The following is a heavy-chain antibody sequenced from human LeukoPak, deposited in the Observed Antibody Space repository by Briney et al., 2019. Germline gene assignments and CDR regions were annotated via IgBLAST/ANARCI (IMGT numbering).Heavy chain of an antibody. J-gene: IGHJ3*02. D-gene: IGHD6-6*01. Sequence: ASVKVSCKASGYTFTGYHMHWVRQAPGQGLEWMGRINPNSGGTNYAQKFQGRVTMTRDTSISTAYMELSRLRSDDTAVYYCARRLVFDAFDIWGQGTMVTVSS. V-gene: IGHV1-2*06. CDR2: INPNSGGT. CDR1: GYTFTGYH. CDR3: ARRLVFDAFDI.